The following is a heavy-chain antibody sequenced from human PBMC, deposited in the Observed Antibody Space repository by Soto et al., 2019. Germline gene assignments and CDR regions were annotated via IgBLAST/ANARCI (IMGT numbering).Heavy chain of an antibody. J-gene: IGHJ6*02. CDR2: ISTTSSYR. V-gene: IGHV3-11*05. Sequence: PGGSLRLSCAASGFIFGDFYMAWIRQAPGKGLEWVSAISTTSSYRNYADSVQGRFTISRDNSKSTLYLQMHSLRAEDTALYYCAKGRSYYYYYGVDVWGQGTTVTVSS. CDR3: AKGRSYYYYYGVDV. CDR1: GFIFGDFY.